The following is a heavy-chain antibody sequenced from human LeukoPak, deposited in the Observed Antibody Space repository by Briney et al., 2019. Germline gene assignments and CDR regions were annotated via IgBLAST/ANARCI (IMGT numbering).Heavy chain of an antibody. CDR2: ISDSGST. D-gene: IGHD5-18*01. Sequence: SETLSLTCSVYGGSFSAYYWIWIRQSPEMGLQWIVEISDSGSTNYNPSLRSRLTMSVDTSKHQFSLKLRSVAAVDSAIYYCARDGYSIGRAFDPWGQGTLVTVSS. CDR3: ARDGYSIGRAFDP. J-gene: IGHJ5*02. V-gene: IGHV4-34*01. CDR1: GGSFSAYY.